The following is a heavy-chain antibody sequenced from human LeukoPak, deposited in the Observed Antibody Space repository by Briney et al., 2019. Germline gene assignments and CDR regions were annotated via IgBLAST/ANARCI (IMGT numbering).Heavy chain of an antibody. J-gene: IGHJ5*02. Sequence: GRSLRLSCAASGFTFDDYAMHWVRQAPGKGLEWVSGISWNSGSIGYADSVKGRFTISRDNSKNSLHLQMNSLISDDTAFYYCAKGGYCSGGTCTNDWFDPWGQGTQVIVSS. V-gene: IGHV3-9*01. CDR1: GFTFDDYA. CDR2: ISWNSGSI. CDR3: AKGGYCSGGTCTNDWFDP. D-gene: IGHD2-15*01.